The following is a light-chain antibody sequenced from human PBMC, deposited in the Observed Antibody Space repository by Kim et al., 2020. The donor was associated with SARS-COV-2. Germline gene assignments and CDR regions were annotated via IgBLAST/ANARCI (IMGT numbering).Light chain of an antibody. V-gene: IGLV3-19*01. Sequence: ALGQTVRIKCQGDSLRSYYASWYQQKPGQAPVLVIYGKNNRPSGIPDRFAGSSSGNTASLTITGAQAEDEADYYCNSRDSSGNRWVFGGGTQLTVL. CDR3: NSRDSSGNRWV. J-gene: IGLJ3*02. CDR2: GKN. CDR1: SLRSYY.